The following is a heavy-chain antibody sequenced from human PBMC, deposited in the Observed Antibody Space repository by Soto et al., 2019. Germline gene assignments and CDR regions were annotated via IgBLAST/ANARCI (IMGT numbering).Heavy chain of an antibody. CDR1: GGTFNTYA. D-gene: IGHD3-10*01. Sequence: QVQLVQSGAEMKKPGSSVKVSCQSSGGTFNTYAMNWVRQAPGQGPEWMGDISPMFGAANYAPKFQGRVTITADESTGTSYGGLSSLTSEDTALYFCAREVQVHTPAFVYWGQGTLVTVSS. J-gene: IGHJ4*02. CDR2: ISPMFGAA. V-gene: IGHV1-69*19. CDR3: AREVQVHTPAFVY.